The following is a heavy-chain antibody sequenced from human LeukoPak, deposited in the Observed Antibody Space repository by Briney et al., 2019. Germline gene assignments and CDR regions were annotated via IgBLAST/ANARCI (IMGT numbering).Heavy chain of an antibody. D-gene: IGHD4-17*01. V-gene: IGHV4-59*01. CDR3: ASKSSDHGELRFDY. J-gene: IGHJ4*02. CDR2: IYYIGST. CDR1: GGSTNTYY. Sequence: SETLSLTCTISGGSTNTYYWSWIRQPPGKGLEWIGYIYYIGSTNYSPSLKSRATISVDTSKNQFSLRLSSVTAADTAVYYCASKSSDHGELRFDYWGQGALVTVSS.